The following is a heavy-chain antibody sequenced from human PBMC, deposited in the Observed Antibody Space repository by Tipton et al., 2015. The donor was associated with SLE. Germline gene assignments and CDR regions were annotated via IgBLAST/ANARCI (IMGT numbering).Heavy chain of an antibody. CDR3: ASSPGVTLFRVVTYLDH. CDR2: VSYIGST. Sequence: TLSLTCTVSGASISDYYWGWIRQPPGRGLEWIAYVSYIGSTNYSPSLKGRVTVSVDASKKQVSLRLSSVTAADTAVYYCASSPGVTLFRVVTYLDHRGQGILVTVSS. V-gene: IGHV4-59*01. D-gene: IGHD3-3*01. J-gene: IGHJ4*02. CDR1: GASISDYY.